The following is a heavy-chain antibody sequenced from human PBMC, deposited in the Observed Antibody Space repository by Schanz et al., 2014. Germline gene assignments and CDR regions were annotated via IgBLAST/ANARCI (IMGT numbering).Heavy chain of an antibody. CDR1: GFTFSSYA. D-gene: IGHD5-12*01. Sequence: VQLVESGGGLVQPGGSLRLSCAASGFTFSSYAMSWVLQAPGKGLEWVAVISYDGSHKDYADSVKGRFTISRDNSKNTLYLQMNSLRAEDTAVYFCARDGGRDGYNLAFDVWGQGTLVTVSS. V-gene: IGHV3-30*04. CDR3: ARDGGRDGYNLAFDV. CDR2: ISYDGSHK. J-gene: IGHJ3*01.